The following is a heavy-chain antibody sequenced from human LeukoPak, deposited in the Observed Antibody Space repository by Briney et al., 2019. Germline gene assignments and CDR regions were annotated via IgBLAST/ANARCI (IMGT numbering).Heavy chain of an antibody. CDR1: GFTVSSNY. Sequence: GGSLRLSCAASGFTVSSNYMGWVRQAPGKGLEWVSVIYSGGDTYYADSVKGRFTISRDNAKNSLYLQMNSLRAGDTAVYYCARDIYYDSSGYYGSVYWGQGTLVTVSS. D-gene: IGHD3-22*01. V-gene: IGHV3-66*01. CDR2: IYSGGDT. CDR3: ARDIYYDSSGYYGSVY. J-gene: IGHJ4*02.